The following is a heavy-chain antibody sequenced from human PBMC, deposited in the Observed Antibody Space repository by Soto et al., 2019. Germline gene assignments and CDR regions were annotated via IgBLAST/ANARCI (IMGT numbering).Heavy chain of an antibody. Sequence: GGSLRLSCAASGFTVTNYEMSWVRQAPGKGLEWVSYINSGGTSIKYADSVKGRFTISRDNARNSLYLQMNSLRDEDTAVYYCARENYPDAIHFWGQGPLVTGSS. CDR1: GFTVTNYE. D-gene: IGHD1-7*01. V-gene: IGHV3-48*03. CDR3: ARENYPDAIHF. J-gene: IGHJ4*02. CDR2: INSGGTSI.